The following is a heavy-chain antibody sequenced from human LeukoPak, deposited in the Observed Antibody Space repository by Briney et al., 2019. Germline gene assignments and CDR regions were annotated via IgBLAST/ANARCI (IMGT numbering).Heavy chain of an antibody. J-gene: IGHJ4*02. V-gene: IGHV1-8*01. CDR3: ARGRVSSWYPVAFDD. D-gene: IGHD6-13*01. CDR1: GYTFTSYD. CDR2: MHPNSGNT. Sequence: ASVKVSCKASGYTFTSYDINWVRQATGQGLEWMGWMHPNSGNTGYAQKFQGRVTMTRNTSISRAYMELSSLRSEDTAVYYCARGRVSSWYPVAFDDWGQGSLVTVSS.